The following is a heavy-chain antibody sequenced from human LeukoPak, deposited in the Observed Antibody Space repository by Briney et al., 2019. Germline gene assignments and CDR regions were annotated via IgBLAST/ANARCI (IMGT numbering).Heavy chain of an antibody. J-gene: IGHJ5*02. D-gene: IGHD3-10*01. V-gene: IGHV4-59*01. Sequence: PSETLSLTCTVSGGSISNYYWSWIRQPPGKGLEWIGYIYYSGNTNYNPSLKSRVTISVDTSKNQFSLKLTSVTAADTAVYYCARGFGDWGLSWFDPWGQGTLVTVSS. CDR3: ARGFGDWGLSWFDP. CDR2: IYYSGNT. CDR1: GGSISNYY.